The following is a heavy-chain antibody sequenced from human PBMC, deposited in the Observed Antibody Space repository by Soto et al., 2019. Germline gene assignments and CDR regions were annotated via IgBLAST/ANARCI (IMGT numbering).Heavy chain of an antibody. J-gene: IGHJ5*02. Sequence: PGGSLRLSCAASGFTFSSYSVNWVRQAPGKGLEWVSYISSSSSAIYYADSVKGRFTISRDNAKNSLYLQMNSLRAEDTAVYYCARTAAEMTFWFDPWGQGTLVTVSS. D-gene: IGHD2-2*01. CDR3: ARTAAEMTFWFDP. CDR2: ISSSSSAI. V-gene: IGHV3-48*01. CDR1: GFTFSSYS.